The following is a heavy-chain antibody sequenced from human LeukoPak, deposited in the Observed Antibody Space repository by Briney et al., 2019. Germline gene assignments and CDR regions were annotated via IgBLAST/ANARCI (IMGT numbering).Heavy chain of an antibody. CDR1: GFTFSSYG. CDR2: IRYDGSNK. V-gene: IGHV3-30*02. J-gene: IGHJ5*02. D-gene: IGHD2-2*01. CDR3: AKEPFSYCSSTSCSPDL. Sequence: GGSLRLSCAASGFTFSSYGMHWVRQAPGKGLEWVAFIRYDGSNKYYADSVKGRFTISRDNSKNTLYLQMNSLRAEDTAVYYCAKEPFSYCSSTSCSPDLWGQGTPVTVSS.